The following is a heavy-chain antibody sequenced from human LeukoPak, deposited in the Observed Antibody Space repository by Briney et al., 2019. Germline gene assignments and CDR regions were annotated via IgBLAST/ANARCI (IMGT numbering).Heavy chain of an antibody. Sequence: GGSLRLSCAASGFPFSSYSMTWVRQAPGKGLEWVSAISGSGGSTYYADSVKGRFTISRDNSKNTLYLQMNSLRAEDTAVYYCAKDLVRYYDSSSYFDYWGQGTLVTVSS. V-gene: IGHV3-23*01. D-gene: IGHD3-22*01. J-gene: IGHJ4*02. CDR2: ISGSGGST. CDR3: AKDLVRYYDSSSYFDY. CDR1: GFPFSSYS.